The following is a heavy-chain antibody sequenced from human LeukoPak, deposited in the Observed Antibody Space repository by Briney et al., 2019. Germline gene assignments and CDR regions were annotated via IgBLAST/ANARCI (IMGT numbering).Heavy chain of an antibody. D-gene: IGHD2-15*01. J-gene: IGHJ4*02. V-gene: IGHV3-23*01. CDR2: IVGDGGGT. Sequence: GGSLRLSCAASGFTFSDYAMSWVRQAPGKGLEWVSLIVGDGGGTCYADSVKGRFTISRDNSKNTLYLQMNSLRAEDTAVYYCAKCRGSGGTCYYASWGLGTLVTVSS. CDR3: AKCRGSGGTCYYAS. CDR1: GFTFSDYA.